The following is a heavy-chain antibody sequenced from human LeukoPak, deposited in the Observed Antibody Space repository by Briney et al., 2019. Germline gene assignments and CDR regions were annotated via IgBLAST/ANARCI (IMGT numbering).Heavy chain of an antibody. Sequence: GGSLRLSCAASGFTFSSYNMNWVRQAPGKGLEWVAVIWYDGSNKYYADSVKGRFTISRDNSKNTLYLQMNSLRAEDTAVYYCARGNGYSYGYLDYWGQGTLVTVSS. CDR2: IWYDGSNK. CDR1: GFTFSSYN. V-gene: IGHV3-33*08. CDR3: ARGNGYSYGYLDY. D-gene: IGHD5-18*01. J-gene: IGHJ4*02.